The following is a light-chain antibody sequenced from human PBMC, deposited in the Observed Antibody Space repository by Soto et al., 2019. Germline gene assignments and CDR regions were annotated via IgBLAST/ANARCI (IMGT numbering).Light chain of an antibody. Sequence: QSALTQPRSVSGSPGQSVTISCTGTSSDVGGYNFVSWYQQHPGKAPKLVIYDVNKRPSGVPGRFSGSKSGITASLTISGLQAEDEADYYCCSYAGTYTHYVFGTGTK. CDR1: SSDVGGYNF. CDR3: CSYAGTYTHYV. J-gene: IGLJ1*01. CDR2: DVN. V-gene: IGLV2-11*01.